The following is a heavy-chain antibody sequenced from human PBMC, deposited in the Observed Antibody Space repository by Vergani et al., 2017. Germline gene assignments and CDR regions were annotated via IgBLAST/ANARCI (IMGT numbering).Heavy chain of an antibody. CDR1: GGSVRTSIGYY. CDR2: IFSSGTT. J-gene: IGHJ6*02. V-gene: IGHV4-61*02. D-gene: IGHD1-26*01. CDR3: ACPLGSDSYYYDQYGMDV. Sequence: QVQLQESGPGLVKPSQTLSLSCTVSGGSVRTSIGYYWTWIRQPAGKTLEWIGEIFSSGTTNYNPSFKNRVTMSVDTSKNQFSLKLNSVTAADTAVYYCACPLGSDSYYYDQYGMDVWGQGTTVIVSS.